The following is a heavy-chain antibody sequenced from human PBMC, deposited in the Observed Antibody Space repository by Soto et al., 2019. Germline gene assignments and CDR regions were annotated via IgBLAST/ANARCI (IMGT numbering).Heavy chain of an antibody. CDR2: MNSNSGNT. CDR3: ARGTLGWQQTNWFDP. Sequence: ASVKVSCKASGYSFTSYDSNWVRQATGQGLEWMGWMNSNSGNTGYAQKFQGRVTMTRDTSISTAYMELSRLTSEDTAVYYCARGTLGWQQTNWFDPWGQGTLVTVSS. CDR1: GYSFTSYD. J-gene: IGHJ5*02. D-gene: IGHD6-13*01. V-gene: IGHV1-8*01.